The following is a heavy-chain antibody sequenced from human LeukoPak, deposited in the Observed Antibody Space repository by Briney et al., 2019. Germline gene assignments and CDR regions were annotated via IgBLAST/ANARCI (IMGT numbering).Heavy chain of an antibody. CDR2: INSDGSST. D-gene: IGHD2-21*02. Sequence: GGSLRLSCAASGFTFSSYWMHWVRQAPGKGLVWVSRINSDGSSTSYADSVKGRFTISRDNAKNTLYLQMNSRRAEDTAVYYCARHGGYCGGDCHDAFYIWGQGTMVTVSS. J-gene: IGHJ3*02. V-gene: IGHV3-74*01. CDR3: ARHGGYCGGDCHDAFYI. CDR1: GFTFSSYW.